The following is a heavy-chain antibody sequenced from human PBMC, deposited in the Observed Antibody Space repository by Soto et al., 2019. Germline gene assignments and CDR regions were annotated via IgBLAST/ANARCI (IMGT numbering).Heavy chain of an antibody. D-gene: IGHD6-13*01. CDR1: GFTFDDYA. CDR3: AKNAMNNRYSSNWYSEYFQN. J-gene: IGHJ1*01. V-gene: IGHV3-9*01. Sequence: GGSLRLSCAASGFTFDDYAMHWVRQAPGKGLEWVSGLSWNSGNIGYADSVKGRFTISRDNAKNSLYLQMNSLRAEDTAVYYCAKNAMNNRYSSNWYSEYFQNWGQGTRVTVSS. CDR2: LSWNSGNI.